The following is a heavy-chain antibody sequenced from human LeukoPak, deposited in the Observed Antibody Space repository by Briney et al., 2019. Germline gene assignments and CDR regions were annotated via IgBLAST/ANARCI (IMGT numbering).Heavy chain of an antibody. D-gene: IGHD3-10*01. CDR1: GFTFSSYA. CDR2: ISSNGGST. V-gene: IGHV3-64*01. CDR3: AREGLVHTDRGAFDI. Sequence: PGGSLRLSCAASGFTFSSYAMHWVRQAPGKGLEYVSAISSNGGSTYYANSVKGRFTISRDNSKNTLYLQMGSLRAEDMAVYYCAREGLVHTDRGAFDIWGRGTMVTVSS. J-gene: IGHJ3*02.